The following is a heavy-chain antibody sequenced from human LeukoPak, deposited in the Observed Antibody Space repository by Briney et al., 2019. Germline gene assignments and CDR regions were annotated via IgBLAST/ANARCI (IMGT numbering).Heavy chain of an antibody. Sequence: ASVKVSCKASGYTFTDYYMHWVRQAPGQGLEWMGWINPNSGGTNYAQKFQGRVTMTRDTSISTAYMELSRLRSDDTAVFYCAREEGIAAACPTLDYWGQGALVTVSS. CDR3: AREEGIAAACPTLDY. V-gene: IGHV1-2*02. J-gene: IGHJ4*02. D-gene: IGHD6-13*01. CDR1: GYTFTDYY. CDR2: INPNSGGT.